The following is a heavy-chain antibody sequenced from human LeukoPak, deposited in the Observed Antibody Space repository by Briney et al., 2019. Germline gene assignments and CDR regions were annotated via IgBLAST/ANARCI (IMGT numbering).Heavy chain of an antibody. Sequence: GRSLRLSCAASGFTFSSYAMHWVRQAPGKGLEWVAVISYDGSNKYYADSVKGRFTISRDNSKNTLYLQMNSLRAEDTALYYCAKDAYGSGSYGAFDIWGQGTMVTVSS. CDR2: ISYDGSNK. D-gene: IGHD3-10*01. V-gene: IGHV3-30-3*01. J-gene: IGHJ3*02. CDR1: GFTFSSYA. CDR3: AKDAYGSGSYGAFDI.